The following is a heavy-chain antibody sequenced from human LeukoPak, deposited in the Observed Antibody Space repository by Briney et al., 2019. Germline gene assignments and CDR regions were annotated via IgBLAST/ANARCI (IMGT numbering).Heavy chain of an antibody. Sequence: GGSLRLSCAASGFTFSSYSMNWVRQAPGTGLEWVSSISSSSSYIYYADSVKGRFTISRDNAKNSLYLQMNSLRAEDTAVYYCARERVKYITIFGVVNLTLYYYYGMDVWGQGTTVTVSS. CDR1: GFTFSSYS. CDR2: ISSSSSYI. CDR3: ARERVKYITIFGVVNLTLYYYYGMDV. D-gene: IGHD3-3*01. V-gene: IGHV3-21*01. J-gene: IGHJ6*02.